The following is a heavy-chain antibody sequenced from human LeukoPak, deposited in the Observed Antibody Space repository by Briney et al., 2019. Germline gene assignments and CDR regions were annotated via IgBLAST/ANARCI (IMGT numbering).Heavy chain of an antibody. V-gene: IGHV1-69*06. D-gene: IGHD3-9*01. Sequence: SVKISCKASGGTFSSYAISWVRQAPGQGLEWMGGIIPIFGTANYAQKFQGRVTITADKSTSTAYMELSSLRSEDTAVYYCATAPTGHYDILTGYYQYYYYMDVWGKGTTVTVSS. CDR3: ATAPTGHYDILTGYYQYYYYMDV. J-gene: IGHJ6*03. CDR1: GGTFSSYA. CDR2: IIPIFGTA.